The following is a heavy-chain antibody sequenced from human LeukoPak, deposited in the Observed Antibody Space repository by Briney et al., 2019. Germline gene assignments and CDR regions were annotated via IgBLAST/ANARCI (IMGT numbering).Heavy chain of an antibody. Sequence: PGGSLRLSCAPSGFTFDVYAMHWVRQSPGKGLEWVSLISGDGGSTYYADSVKGRFTISRDNSKNSLYLQMNSLRTEDTALYYCAKVLGYYDSSGYYQEGGFDYWGQGTLVTVSS. CDR3: AKVLGYYDSSGYYQEGGFDY. D-gene: IGHD3-22*01. J-gene: IGHJ4*02. CDR2: ISGDGGST. CDR1: GFTFDVYA. V-gene: IGHV3-43*02.